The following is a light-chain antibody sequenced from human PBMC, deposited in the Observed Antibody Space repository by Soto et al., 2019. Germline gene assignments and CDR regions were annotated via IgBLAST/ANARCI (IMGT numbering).Light chain of an antibody. CDR1: QGVSNY. CDR3: QQYYTYPWT. V-gene: IGKV1-8*01. J-gene: IGKJ1*01. Sequence: AIRMTQSPSSLSASTGDGVTITCRASQGVSNYLAWYQQKPGQAPKVLIHAASTLQGGVPSRFSGSGSGTDFTITISGLQSDDFATYYCQQYYTYPWTFGQGTKVDIK. CDR2: AAS.